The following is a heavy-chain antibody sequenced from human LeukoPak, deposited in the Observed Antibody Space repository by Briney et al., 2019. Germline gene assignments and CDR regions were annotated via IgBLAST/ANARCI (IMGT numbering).Heavy chain of an antibody. CDR3: ASRPGPGLGPLDF. J-gene: IGHJ4*02. CDR2: DNVGDT. Sequence: GGSLGLSCATSAFTVSTCAMSWVRQAPGEGLEWVSFDNVGDTYYRDSVKGRFTVSRDISTNTLFLQMSSLRVEDTAVYFCASRPGPGLGPLDFWGQGTPVTVSS. CDR1: AFTVSTCA. D-gene: IGHD1-1*01. V-gene: IGHV3-23*01.